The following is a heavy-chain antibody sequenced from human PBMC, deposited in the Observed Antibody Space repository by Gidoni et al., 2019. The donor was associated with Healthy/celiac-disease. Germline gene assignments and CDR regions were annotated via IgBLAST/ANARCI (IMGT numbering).Heavy chain of an antibody. D-gene: IGHD3-3*01. Sequence: QVQLVESGGGVVQPGRSLRLSCAASGFTFSSYALHWVRQAPGKGLGWVAVISYDGSTKYYVDSVKGRFTISRDNSKNTLDLQMNSLRDEDTAVYYCARDFPLAYYDFWSGRYGMDVWGKGTTVTVSS. J-gene: IGHJ6*04. V-gene: IGHV3-30-3*01. CDR3: ARDFPLAYYDFWSGRYGMDV. CDR1: GFTFSSYA. CDR2: ISYDGSTK.